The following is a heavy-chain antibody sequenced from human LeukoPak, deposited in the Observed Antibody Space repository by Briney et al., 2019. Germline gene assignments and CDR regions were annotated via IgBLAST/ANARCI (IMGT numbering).Heavy chain of an antibody. Sequence: GGSLRLSCAASGFTFSSYAMSWVRQAPGKGLEWVSAISGSGGSTYYADSVKGRFTISRDNSKNTLYLQMNSLRAEDTAVYYCAKECFGELESCDWFDPWGQGTLVTVSS. CDR2: ISGSGGST. D-gene: IGHD3-10*01. CDR1: GFTFSSYA. CDR3: AKECFGELESCDWFDP. J-gene: IGHJ5*02. V-gene: IGHV3-23*01.